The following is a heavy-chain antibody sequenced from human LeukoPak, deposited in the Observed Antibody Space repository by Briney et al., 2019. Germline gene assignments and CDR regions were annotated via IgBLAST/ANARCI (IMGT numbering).Heavy chain of an antibody. CDR2: ISPSGNTI. D-gene: IGHD3-16*01. CDR1: GFPFNTYE. J-gene: IGHJ4*02. CDR3: ARVGAYAAVNF. Sequence: GGSLRLSCAASGFPFNTYEMNWVRQAPGKGLEWVSYISPSGNTIKYADSVKGRFTMTRDNAKNSLYLQMNSLSTEDTAVYYCARVGAYAAVNFWGQGTLVIVSS. V-gene: IGHV3-48*03.